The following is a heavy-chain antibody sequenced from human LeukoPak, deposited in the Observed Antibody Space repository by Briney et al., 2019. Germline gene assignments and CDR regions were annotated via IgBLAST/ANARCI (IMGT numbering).Heavy chain of an antibody. CDR3: AKDINGPVVTAAFDI. D-gene: IGHD2-21*02. Sequence: ASVKVSFKVSGYTLSELSMHWVRQAPGKGLEWMGGFDPEDGEPFYAPKFQGRVTMTEDTSTDTAYMELSSLRSEDTALYYCAKDINGPVVTAAFDIWGQGTMVTVSS. CDR2: FDPEDGEP. CDR1: GYTLSELS. J-gene: IGHJ3*02. V-gene: IGHV1-24*01.